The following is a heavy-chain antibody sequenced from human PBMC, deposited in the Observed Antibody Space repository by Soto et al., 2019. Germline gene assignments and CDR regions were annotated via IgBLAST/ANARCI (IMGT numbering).Heavy chain of an antibody. CDR1: GGSISSYY. CDR2: IYYSGST. D-gene: IGHD3-10*01. CDR3: ARDAPRAPDYGSGSYYDY. V-gene: IGHV4-59*01. Sequence: SETLSLTCTVSGGSISSYYWSWIRQPPRKGLEWIGYIYYSGSTNYNPSLKSRVTISVDTSKNQFSLKLSSVTAAAAAVYYCARDAPRAPDYGSGSYYDYWGQGTLVTVSS. J-gene: IGHJ4*02.